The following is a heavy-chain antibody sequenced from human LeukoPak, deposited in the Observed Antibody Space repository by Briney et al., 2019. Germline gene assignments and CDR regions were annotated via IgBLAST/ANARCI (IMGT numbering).Heavy chain of an antibody. Sequence: GASVKVSCKASGYTFTSYYMHWVRQAPGQGLEWMGWINPNSGGTNYAQKFQGRVTMTRDTSISTAYMELSRLRSDDTAVYYCARDLSPWTMTAVPDYWGQGTLVTVSS. CDR2: INPNSGGT. CDR3: ARDLSPWTMTAVPDY. D-gene: IGHD2-21*02. V-gene: IGHV1-2*02. CDR1: GYTFTSYY. J-gene: IGHJ4*02.